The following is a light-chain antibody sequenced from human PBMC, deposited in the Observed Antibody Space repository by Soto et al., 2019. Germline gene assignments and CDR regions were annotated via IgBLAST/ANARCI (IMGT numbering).Light chain of an antibody. CDR1: QSLLHSNGYTY. CDR2: WGS. J-gene: IGKJ1*01. Sequence: DIVMTQSPLSLPVTPGEPASISCRSSQSLLHSNGYTYLDWYLQKPGQSPQLLIYWGSNRASGVPDRFSGSGSGTDFTLKISRVEAEDVGVYYCMQALQTPTFGQGTKVDIK. CDR3: MQALQTPT. V-gene: IGKV2-28*01.